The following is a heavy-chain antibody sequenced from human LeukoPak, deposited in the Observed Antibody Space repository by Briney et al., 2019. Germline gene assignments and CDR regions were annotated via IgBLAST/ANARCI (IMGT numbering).Heavy chain of an antibody. CDR1: GFTFSTYG. CDR3: AKGGTEGVVVPSWAY. J-gene: IGHJ4*02. D-gene: IGHD3-22*01. Sequence: PGGSLRLSCAASGFTFSTYGMHWVRQAPGKGLEWVAVIWYDGSYKYYADSVKGRFTISRDNSKNTLYLQMDSLRDEDTAVYYCAKGGTEGVVVPSWAYWGQGTLVTVSS. V-gene: IGHV3-33*06. CDR2: IWYDGSYK.